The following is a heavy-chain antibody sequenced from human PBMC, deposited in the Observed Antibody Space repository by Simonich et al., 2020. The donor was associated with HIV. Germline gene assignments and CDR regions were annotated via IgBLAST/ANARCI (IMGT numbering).Heavy chain of an antibody. CDR3: ASLDPMYYYDSSGYFDDAFDI. Sequence: QVQLQQWGAGLLKPSETLSLTCAVYGGSFSGYYCSWIRQPPGKGLEWIGEINHSGSTNSNPSLKSRVTISVDTSKTHFSLKLSSVTAADTAVYYCASLDPMYYYDSSGYFDDAFDIWGQGTMVTVSS. CDR2: INHSGST. J-gene: IGHJ3*02. CDR1: GGSFSGYY. V-gene: IGHV4-34*01. D-gene: IGHD3-22*01.